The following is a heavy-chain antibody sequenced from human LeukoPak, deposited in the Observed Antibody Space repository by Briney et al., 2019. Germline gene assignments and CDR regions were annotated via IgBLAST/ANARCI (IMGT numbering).Heavy chain of an antibody. Sequence: GGSLRLSCAASGFTFSSYGMHWVRQAPGKGLEWVAVISYDGSNKYYADSVKGRFTISRDNSKNTLYLQMNSLRAEDTAVYYCAKVLISLGRGMNTPDDTFDIWGQGTMVTVSS. J-gene: IGHJ3*02. V-gene: IGHV3-30*18. CDR1: GFTFSSYG. CDR3: AKVLISLGRGMNTPDDTFDI. D-gene: IGHD3-16*01. CDR2: ISYDGSNK.